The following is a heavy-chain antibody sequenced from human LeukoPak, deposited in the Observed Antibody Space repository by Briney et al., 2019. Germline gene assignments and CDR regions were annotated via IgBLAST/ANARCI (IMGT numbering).Heavy chain of an antibody. Sequence: SVKVSCKASGGTFSSYAISWVRQAPGQGLEWMGGIIPIFGTANYAQKFQGRVTITTDESTSTAYMELSSLRSEDTAVYYCARGRYSSSPLWFYFDYWGQGTLVTVSS. CDR2: IIPIFGTA. V-gene: IGHV1-69*05. CDR1: GGTFSSYA. J-gene: IGHJ4*02. D-gene: IGHD6-6*01. CDR3: ARGRYSSSPLWFYFDY.